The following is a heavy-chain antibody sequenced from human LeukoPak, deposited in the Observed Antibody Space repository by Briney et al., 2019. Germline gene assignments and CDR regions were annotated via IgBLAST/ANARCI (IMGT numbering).Heavy chain of an antibody. CDR1: GFTFSSYW. Sequence: GGSLRLSCAASGFTFSSYWMSWVRQAPGKGLEWVANIKQDGSEKYYVDSVKGRFTISRDNAKNSLYLQMNSLRAEDTAVYYCARDSYLVRGVRSFDYWGQGTLVTVSS. V-gene: IGHV3-7*01. CDR2: IKQDGSEK. J-gene: IGHJ4*02. CDR3: ARDSYLVRGVRSFDY. D-gene: IGHD3-10*01.